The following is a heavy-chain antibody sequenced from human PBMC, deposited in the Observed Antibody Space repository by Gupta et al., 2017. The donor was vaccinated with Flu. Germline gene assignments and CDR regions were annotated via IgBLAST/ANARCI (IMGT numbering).Heavy chain of an antibody. CDR1: GFTFSSYG. V-gene: IGHV3-33*01. D-gene: IGHD1-26*01. CDR2: IWYDGSNK. J-gene: IGHJ6*02. Sequence: QVQLVESGGGVVQPGRSLRLSCAASGFTFSSYGMHWVRQAPGKGLEWVAVIWYDGSNKYYADSVKGRFTISRDNSKNTLYLQMNSLRAEDTAVYYCARGEEVGAAFYYGMDVWGQGTTVTVSS. CDR3: ARGEEVGAAFYYGMDV.